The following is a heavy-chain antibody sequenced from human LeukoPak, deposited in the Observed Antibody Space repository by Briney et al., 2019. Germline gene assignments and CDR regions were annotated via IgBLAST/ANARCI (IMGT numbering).Heavy chain of an antibody. V-gene: IGHV3-21*01. CDR3: AELGITMIGGV. Sequence: PGGPLRLSCEASGFTFTSYTMNWVRQAPGKGLEWVSSISSTSWYLYHGDSMKGRFTTSRDNAKNSVYLQMNGLRAEDTAVYYCAELGITMIGGVWGKGTTVTISS. CDR1: GFTFTSYT. D-gene: IGHD3-10*02. J-gene: IGHJ6*04. CDR2: ISSTSWYL.